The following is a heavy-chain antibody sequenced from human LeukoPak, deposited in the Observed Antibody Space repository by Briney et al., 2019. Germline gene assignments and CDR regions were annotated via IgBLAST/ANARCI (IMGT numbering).Heavy chain of an antibody. CDR1: GGSISSGGYY. CDR3: ASRKKAEYQLSSSITDAFDI. V-gene: IGHV4-30-2*01. Sequence: PSQTLSLTCTVSGGSISSGGYYWSWIRQPPGKGLEWIGYIYHSGSTYYNPSLKSRVTISVDRSKNQFSLKLSSVTAADTAVYYCASRKKAEYQLSSSITDAFDIWGQGTMVTVSS. J-gene: IGHJ3*02. CDR2: IYHSGST. D-gene: IGHD2-2*01.